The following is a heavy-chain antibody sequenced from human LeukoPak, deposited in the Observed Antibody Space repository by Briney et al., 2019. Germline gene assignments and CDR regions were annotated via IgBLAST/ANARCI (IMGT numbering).Heavy chain of an antibody. J-gene: IGHJ5*02. V-gene: IGHV1-18*01. Sequence: ASVTVSCKASGYTFTSYGISWVRQAPGQGLEWMGWISAYNGNTNYAQKLQGRVTMTTDTSTSTAYMELRSLRSDDTAVYYCARAGRYFDWLLSSSNWFDPWGQGTLVTVSS. CDR1: GYTFTSYG. D-gene: IGHD3-9*01. CDR2: ISAYNGNT. CDR3: ARAGRYFDWLLSSSNWFDP.